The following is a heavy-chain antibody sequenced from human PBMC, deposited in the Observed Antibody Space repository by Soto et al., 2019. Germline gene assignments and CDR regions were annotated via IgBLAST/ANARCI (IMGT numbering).Heavy chain of an antibody. V-gene: IGHV1-18*01. D-gene: IGHD2-15*01. CDR1: GYTSSSYG. CDR2: ISVFNGDT. CDR3: ATKNDHKDDQPYCYGMDI. J-gene: IGHJ6*02. Sequence: QVQLLQSGGEVKTPGASLKVSCKAIGYTSSSYGINWVRQAPGQGLEWMGWISVFNGDTKYAQKFQGRVAITKDPGTSTAHMELTSLRSDDAAVYFCATKNDHKDDQPYCYGMDIWGQGTTITVSS.